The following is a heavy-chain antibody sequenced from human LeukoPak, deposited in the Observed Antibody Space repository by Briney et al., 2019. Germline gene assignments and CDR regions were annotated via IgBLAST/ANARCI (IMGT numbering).Heavy chain of an antibody. D-gene: IGHD2-2*01. CDR3: AREIPLPAAAPLDAFDI. Sequence: ASVKVSCKASGGTFSSYAISWVRQAPGQGLEWMGGIIPIFGTANYAQKFQGRVTITADESTSTAYMELSSLRSEDTAVYYCAREIPLPAAAPLDAFDIWGQGTMVTVSS. CDR2: IIPIFGTA. V-gene: IGHV1-69*13. CDR1: GGTFSSYA. J-gene: IGHJ3*02.